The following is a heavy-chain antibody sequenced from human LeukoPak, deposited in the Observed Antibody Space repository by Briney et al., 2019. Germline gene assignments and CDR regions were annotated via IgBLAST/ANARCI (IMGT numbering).Heavy chain of an antibody. D-gene: IGHD4-17*01. V-gene: IGHV3-66*01. CDR3: AREALGTTRVQHYYYYYGMDV. J-gene: IGHJ6*02. Sequence: GGSLRLSCAASGFTVSSNYMSWVRQAPGKGLEWVSVIYSGGSTYYADSVKGRFTISRDNSKNTLYLQMNSLRAEDTAVYYCAREALGTTRVQHYYYYYGMDVWGQGTTVTVSS. CDR1: GFTVSSNY. CDR2: IYSGGST.